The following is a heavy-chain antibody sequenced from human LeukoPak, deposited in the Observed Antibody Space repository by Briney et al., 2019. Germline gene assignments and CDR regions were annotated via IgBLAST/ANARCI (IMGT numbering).Heavy chain of an antibody. V-gene: IGHV3-7*03. Sequence: GGSLRLSCEGSAFIFSGHWMNWVRQTPGKGLEWVASIKEDGSERQYVDSVKGRFSISRDNTKGSLFLQLNSLRAEDTAVYYCARGGSYPNDPFDIWGQGTMVTVSS. CDR2: IKEDGSER. J-gene: IGHJ3*02. CDR1: AFIFSGHW. D-gene: IGHD1-26*01. CDR3: ARGGSYPNDPFDI.